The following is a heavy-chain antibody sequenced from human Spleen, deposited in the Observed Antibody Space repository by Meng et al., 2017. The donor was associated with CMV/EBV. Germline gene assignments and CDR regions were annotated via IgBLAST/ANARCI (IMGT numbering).Heavy chain of an antibody. D-gene: IGHD2-21*01. CDR2: INHRGST. CDR3: AGEIDL. J-gene: IGHJ4*02. CDR1: GTSFSDYS. V-gene: IGHV4-34*01. Sequence: SETLSLTCAVYGTSFSDYSWTWIRHSPRKGLEWIGQINHRGSTNFNPSLMGRVTMSVDSSKEQFSLRLTSVTAADTAVYYFAGEIDLWGQGTAVTVSS.